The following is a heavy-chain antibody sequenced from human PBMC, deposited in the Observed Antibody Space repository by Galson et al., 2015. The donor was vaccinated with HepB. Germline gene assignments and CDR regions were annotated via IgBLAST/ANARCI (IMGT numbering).Heavy chain of an antibody. Sequence: SLRLSCAASGFTFSSYSMNWVRQAPGKGLEWVSSISSSSSYIYYADSVKGRFTISRDSAKNSLYLQMNSLRAEDTAVYYCARELADGYSSRIDPWGQGTLVTVSS. CDR1: GFTFSSYS. V-gene: IGHV3-21*01. CDR3: ARELADGYSSRIDP. J-gene: IGHJ5*02. CDR2: ISSSSSYI. D-gene: IGHD6-13*01.